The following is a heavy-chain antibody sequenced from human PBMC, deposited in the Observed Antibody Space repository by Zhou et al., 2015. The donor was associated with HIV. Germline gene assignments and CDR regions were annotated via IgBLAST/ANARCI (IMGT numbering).Heavy chain of an antibody. CDR3: ARTYCSGGNCYSGSDY. J-gene: IGHJ4*02. CDR2: ISSSGSYI. Sequence: EVQLVESGGEAWSSRGGVTETLLCNLWIQFQFLYHELGPPGVRGRGLEWVSSISSSGSYIYYADSVKGRFTISRDDAKTSLYLQMNSLRADDTAVYYCARTYCSGGNCYSGSDYWGQGTLVTVSS. CDR1: IQFQFLY. D-gene: IGHD2-15*01. V-gene: IGHV3-21*01.